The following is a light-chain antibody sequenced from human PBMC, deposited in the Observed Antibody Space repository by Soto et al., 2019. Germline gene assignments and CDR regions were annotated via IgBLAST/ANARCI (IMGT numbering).Light chain of an antibody. Sequence: EIVLTQSPGTLSLSPGERATLSCRASQSISGNYLAWYQQKPGQAPRLLIYGATNRATGIPERVSGSGSGTDFTLTISRLEPQDSAMYYCQQYVISVTFGQGTRLEIK. V-gene: IGKV3-20*01. CDR1: QSISGNY. CDR2: GAT. CDR3: QQYVISVT. J-gene: IGKJ5*01.